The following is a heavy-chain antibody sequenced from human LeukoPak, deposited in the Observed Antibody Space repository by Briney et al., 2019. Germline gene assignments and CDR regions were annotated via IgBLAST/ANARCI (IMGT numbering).Heavy chain of an antibody. CDR1: GFSFNIYA. CDR3: ARGSHGEHDS. Sequence: QPGDSLRLSCAASGFSFNIYAMSWVRQAPGKGLEWVAAIDRSGGSTFYADSVKGRFTISKDNSKNTLYLQINSLRVDDTAIYYYARGSHGEHDSWGQGTLVTVSS. J-gene: IGHJ5*01. V-gene: IGHV3-23*01. CDR2: IDRSGGST. D-gene: IGHD4-17*01.